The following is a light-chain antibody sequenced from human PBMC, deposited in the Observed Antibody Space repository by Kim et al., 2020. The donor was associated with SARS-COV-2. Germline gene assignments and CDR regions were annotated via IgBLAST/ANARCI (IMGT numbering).Light chain of an antibody. V-gene: IGLV2-8*01. Sequence: QSALTQPPSASGSPGQSVTISCTGTSSDVGGYNYVSWYQQHPGKAPKLMIYEVTKRPSGVPDRFSGSKSCNTASLTVSGLQTEDEADYYCCSYAGSDNYVFGTGTKVTVL. CDR2: EVT. CDR3: CSYAGSDNYV. CDR1: SSDVGGYNY. J-gene: IGLJ1*01.